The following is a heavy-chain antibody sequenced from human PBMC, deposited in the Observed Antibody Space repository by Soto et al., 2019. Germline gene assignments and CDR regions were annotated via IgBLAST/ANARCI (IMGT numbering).Heavy chain of an antibody. J-gene: IGHJ4*02. CDR3: ARSLPSGYSSGWWGGGADY. Sequence: QVQLVQSGAEVKKPGASVKVSCKASGYTFTSYGISWVRQAPGQGLEWMGWISAYNGNTNYAQKLQGRVTMTTDTPASTAYMELRSLRSDDTAVYYWARSLPSGYSSGWWGGGADYWGQGTLVTVSS. CDR2: ISAYNGNT. V-gene: IGHV1-18*01. CDR1: GYTFTSYG. D-gene: IGHD6-19*01.